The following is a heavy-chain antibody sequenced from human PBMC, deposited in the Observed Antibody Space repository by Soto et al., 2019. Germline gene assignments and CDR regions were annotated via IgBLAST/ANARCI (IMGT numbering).Heavy chain of an antibody. CDR1: VFSFSTYG. Sequence: PGGSLRLSCAASVFSFSTYGMHWVRQAPGKGLEWVAVVSHDGRNTHYADSVKGRFTISRDNAQNSLFLQLSSLRDEDTAVYYCARAWGGDALDIWGQGTMVTVSS. J-gene: IGHJ3*02. D-gene: IGHD3-16*01. CDR2: VSHDGRNT. CDR3: ARAWGGDALDI. V-gene: IGHV3-30*03.